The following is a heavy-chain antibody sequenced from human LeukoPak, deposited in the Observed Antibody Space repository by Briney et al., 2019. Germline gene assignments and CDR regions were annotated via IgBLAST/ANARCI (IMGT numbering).Heavy chain of an antibody. J-gene: IGHJ4*02. Sequence: PSETLSLTCTVSGRRISNYYWTWIPQPPAKGLECIGYFYYSGSANYNPSLQSRVTISVDMSKNQFSLKLTTVTAADTAVYYCARGAPSDSSGYRDPSFDYWGQGTLVTVSS. D-gene: IGHD3-22*01. CDR3: ARGAPSDSSGYRDPSFDY. CDR2: FYYSGSA. V-gene: IGHV4-59*13. CDR1: GRRISNYY.